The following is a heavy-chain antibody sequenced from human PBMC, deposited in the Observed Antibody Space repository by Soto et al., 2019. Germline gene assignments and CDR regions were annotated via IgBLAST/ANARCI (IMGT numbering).Heavy chain of an antibody. D-gene: IGHD6-13*01. CDR2: ISGSGGST. CDR1: EFTFISYA. CDR3: AKDRPQLVPFAGMDG. Sequence: SGCSLRLSCASSEFTFISYALRWVRQAPGEGLEWVSAISGSGGSTYYADSVKGRFTISRDNSKTTLYLQMNSLRAEDTAVYYCAKDRPQLVPFAGMDGWGQGTTVTVS. V-gene: IGHV3-23*01. J-gene: IGHJ6*02.